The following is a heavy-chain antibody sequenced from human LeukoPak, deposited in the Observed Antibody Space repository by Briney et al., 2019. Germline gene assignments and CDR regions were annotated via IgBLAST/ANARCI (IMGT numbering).Heavy chain of an antibody. D-gene: IGHD2-21*01. CDR3: ARAPAYSWFDP. CDR1: GFAFSDYY. V-gene: IGHV3-11*01. Sequence: GGSLRLSCAASGFAFSDYYMSWIRQAPGKGLEWVSYISSSGSTIYYADSVKGRFTISRDNAKNSLYLQMNSLRAEDTAVYYCARAPAYSWFDPWGQGTLVTVSS. CDR2: ISSSGSTI. J-gene: IGHJ5*02.